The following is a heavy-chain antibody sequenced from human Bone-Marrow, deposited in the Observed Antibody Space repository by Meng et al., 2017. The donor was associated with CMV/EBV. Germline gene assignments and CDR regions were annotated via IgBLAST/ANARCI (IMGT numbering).Heavy chain of an antibody. CDR3: ARDRRYCSSTSCYRRPLIEAFDI. Sequence: GESLKISCAASGFTFSSYWMSWVRQAPGKGLEWVANIKQDGSEKYYVDSVKGRFTISRDNAKNSLYLQMNSLRAEDTAVYYCARDRRYCSSTSCYRRPLIEAFDIWGQGTVVTVSS. V-gene: IGHV3-7*01. CDR1: GFTFSSYW. J-gene: IGHJ3*02. D-gene: IGHD2-2*01. CDR2: IKQDGSEK.